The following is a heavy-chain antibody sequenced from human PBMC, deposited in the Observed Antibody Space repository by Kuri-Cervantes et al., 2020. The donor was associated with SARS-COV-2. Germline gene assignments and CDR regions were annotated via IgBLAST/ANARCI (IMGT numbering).Heavy chain of an antibody. V-gene: IGHV3-21*01. Sequence: GGSLRLSCAASGFTFSSYSMNWVRQAPGKGLEWVSSISSSSSYIHYADSVKGRFTISRDNAKNSLYLQMNSLRAEDTAVYYCARDVAAGRAYYYYMDVWGKGTTVTVSS. CDR1: GFTFSSYS. CDR2: ISSSSSYI. CDR3: ARDVAAGRAYYYYMDV. D-gene: IGHD6-13*01. J-gene: IGHJ6*03.